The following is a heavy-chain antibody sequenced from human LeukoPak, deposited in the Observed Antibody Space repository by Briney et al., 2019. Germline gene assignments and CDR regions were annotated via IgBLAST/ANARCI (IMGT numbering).Heavy chain of an antibody. V-gene: IGHV4-31*03. J-gene: IGHJ4*02. Sequence: TPSETLSLTCTVSGGSISSGGDYWSWIRQHPGKVLEWIGYIYSSGTYYSPSLKSRVTISADTSKNQFSLKVTSVTTADTAVYYCARVLVSGEYYFDYWGQGTLVTVSS. CDR1: GGSISSGGDY. CDR2: IYSSGT. CDR3: ARVLVSGEYYFDY. D-gene: IGHD2-21*01.